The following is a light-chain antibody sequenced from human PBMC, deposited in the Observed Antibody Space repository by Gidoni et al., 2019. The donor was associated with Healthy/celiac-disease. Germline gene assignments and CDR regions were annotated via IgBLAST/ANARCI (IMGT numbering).Light chain of an antibody. J-gene: IGLJ2*01. V-gene: IGLV1-40*01. Sequence: QSVLTQPPSVSEAPGQRVTISCNGSSSNIGAGYDVHWYQQLPGTAPKLLIYGNSNRPSGVPDRFSGSKSGTSASLAITGLQAEDEADYYCQSYDSSLSGSVFGGGTKLTVL. CDR1: SSNIGAGYD. CDR2: GNS. CDR3: QSYDSSLSGSV.